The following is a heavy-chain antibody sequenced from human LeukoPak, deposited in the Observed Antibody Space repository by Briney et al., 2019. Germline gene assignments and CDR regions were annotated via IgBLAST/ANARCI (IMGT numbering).Heavy chain of an antibody. Sequence: SETLSLTCAVYGGSFSGYYWSWIRQPPGKGLEWIGEINHSGSTNYNPSLKSRVTISVDTSKNQFSLKLSSVTAADTAVYYCARDGGYFTGIRRREWDVWGKGTTVTVSS. J-gene: IGHJ6*04. CDR2: INHSGST. CDR3: ARDGGYFTGIRRREWDV. V-gene: IGHV4-34*01. D-gene: IGHD4-23*01. CDR1: GGSFSGYY.